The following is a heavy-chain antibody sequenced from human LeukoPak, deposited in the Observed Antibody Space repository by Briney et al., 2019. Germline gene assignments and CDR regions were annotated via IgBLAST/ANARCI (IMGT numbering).Heavy chain of an antibody. CDR2: ISGSGGST. D-gene: IGHD3-9*01. Sequence: GRSLRLSCAASGFTFSSYAMSWVRQAPGKGLEWVSAISGSGGSTYYADSVKSRFTISRDNSKNTLYLQMNSLRAEDTAVYYCAKIPDILTGYYADYWGQGTLVTVSS. J-gene: IGHJ4*02. CDR1: GFTFSSYA. V-gene: IGHV3-23*01. CDR3: AKIPDILTGYYADY.